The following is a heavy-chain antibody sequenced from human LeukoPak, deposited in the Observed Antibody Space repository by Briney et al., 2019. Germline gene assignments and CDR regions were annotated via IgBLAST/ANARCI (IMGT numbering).Heavy chain of an antibody. CDR1: GGSFSGYY. J-gene: IGHJ4*02. CDR2: INHSGST. CDR3: ARAGYSSDY. V-gene: IGHV4-34*01. D-gene: IGHD6-13*01. Sequence: SETLSLTCAVYGGSFSGYYWSWIRQPPGKGLEWIGEINHSGSTNYNPSHKSRVTISVDTSKNQFSLKLSSVTAADTAVYYCARAGYSSDYWGQGTLVTVSS.